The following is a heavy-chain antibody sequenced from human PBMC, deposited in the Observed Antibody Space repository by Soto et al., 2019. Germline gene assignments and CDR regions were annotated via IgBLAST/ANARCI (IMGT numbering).Heavy chain of an antibody. V-gene: IGHV2-5*01. CDR1: GFSLSTSGVG. D-gene: IGHD3-22*01. CDR2: IYWNDDK. J-gene: IGHJ5*02. CDR3: AHRVTYYYDSSVYYWFDP. Sequence: SGPTLVNPTQALTLSCTFSGFSLSTSGVGVGWIRQPPGKAREWLALIYWNDDKRYSPSLKSRLTITKDTSKNQVVLTMTNMDPVDTATYYCAHRVTYYYDSSVYYWFDPWGQGTLVTVSS.